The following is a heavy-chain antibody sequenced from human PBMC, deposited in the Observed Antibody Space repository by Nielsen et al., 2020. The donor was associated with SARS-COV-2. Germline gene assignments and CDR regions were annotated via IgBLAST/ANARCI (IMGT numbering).Heavy chain of an antibody. J-gene: IGHJ6*02. CDR3: AKLPSDSSGRNTGYYYYYGMDV. CDR2: ISYDGSNK. D-gene: IGHD3-22*01. V-gene: IGHV3-30*18. CDR1: GFTFSSYG. Sequence: GEYLKISCAASGFTFSSYGMHWVRQAPGKGLEWVAVISYDGSNKYYADSVKGRFTISRDNSKNTLYLQINSLRAEDTAVYYCAKLPSDSSGRNTGYYYYYGMDVWGQGTTVTVSS.